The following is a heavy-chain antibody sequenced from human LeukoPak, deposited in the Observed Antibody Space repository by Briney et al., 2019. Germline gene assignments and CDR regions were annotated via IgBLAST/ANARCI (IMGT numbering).Heavy chain of an antibody. V-gene: IGHV3-23*01. CDR2: ISGSGDNT. J-gene: IGHJ4*02. Sequence: GGSLRLSCAASGFTFSSYAMSWVRQPPGKGLEWVSGISGSGDNTYYADSVKGRFTISRDNSKETLYLHLNSLRVEDAAVYYCAKDGYSSIPGFHFEYWGQGTPVTVSS. CDR3: AKDGYSSIPGFHFEY. CDR1: GFTFSSYA. D-gene: IGHD6-13*01.